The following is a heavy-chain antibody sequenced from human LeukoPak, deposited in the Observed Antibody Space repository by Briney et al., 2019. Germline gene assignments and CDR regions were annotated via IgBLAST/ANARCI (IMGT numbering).Heavy chain of an antibody. CDR1: GGTFSSYA. J-gene: IGHJ4*02. V-gene: IGHV1-69*13. D-gene: IGHD2-21*02. CDR3: ARALEGSDVMVVTAASFGY. Sequence: SVKVSRKASGGTFSSYAISWVRQAPGQGLEWMGGTIPIFGTANYAQKFQGRVTMTADESTSTAYMELSRLRSEDTAVYYCARALEGSDVMVVTAASFGYWGQGTLVTVSS. CDR2: TIPIFGTA.